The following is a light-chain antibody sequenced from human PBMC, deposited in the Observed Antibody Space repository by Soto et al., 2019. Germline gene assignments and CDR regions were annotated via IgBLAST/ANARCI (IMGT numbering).Light chain of an antibody. CDR3: AAWDDSLNGNVV. CDR1: SSNIGSNT. J-gene: IGLJ2*01. CDR2: SNN. Sequence: QPVLTQPPSASGTPGQRVTISCSGSSSNIGSNTVNWYQQLPGTAPKLLIYSNNQRPSGVPDRFSGSKSGTSASLAISGLQSEDEADCYCAAWDDSLNGNVVFGGGTKLTVL. V-gene: IGLV1-44*01.